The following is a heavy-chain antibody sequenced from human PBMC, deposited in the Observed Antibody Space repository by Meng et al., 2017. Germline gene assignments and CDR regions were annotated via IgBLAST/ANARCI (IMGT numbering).Heavy chain of an antibody. V-gene: IGHV4-34*01. D-gene: IGHD6-6*01. J-gene: IGHJ4*02. CDR3: ARRGIAARPFYY. Sequence: VQLQQLGAGLLNPSETLSLTCAVYGGSFSGYYWSWIRQPTGKGLEWIGEINHSGSTNYNPSLKSRVTISVDTSKNQFSLKLSSVTAADTAVYYCARRGIAARPFYYWGQGTLVTVSS. CDR1: GGSFSGYY. CDR2: INHSGST.